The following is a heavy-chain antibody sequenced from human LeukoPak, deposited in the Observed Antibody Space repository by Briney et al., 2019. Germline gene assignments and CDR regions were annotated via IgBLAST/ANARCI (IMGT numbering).Heavy chain of an antibody. V-gene: IGHV3-33*06. Sequence: GGSLRLSCAASGFTFSSYWMSWVRQAPGKGLEWVAVIWYDGSNKYYADSVKGRFTISRDNSKNTLYLQMNSLRAEDTAVYYCAKARDYGDYPHWGQGTLVTVSS. J-gene: IGHJ4*02. CDR1: GFTFSSYW. D-gene: IGHD4-17*01. CDR3: AKARDYGDYPH. CDR2: IWYDGSNK.